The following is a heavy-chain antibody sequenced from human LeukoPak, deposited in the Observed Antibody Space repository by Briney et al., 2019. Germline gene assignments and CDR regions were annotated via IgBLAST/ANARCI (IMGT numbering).Heavy chain of an antibody. Sequence: ASVKVSCKASGYTFTSYYMHWVRQAPGQGLEWMGIINPSGDSTSYAQKFQGRVTMTRDMSTSTVYMELSSLRSEDTAVYYCARGGDSSSSGGNYYYYYMDVWGKGTTVTVSS. CDR3: ARGGDSSSSGGNYYYYYMDV. CDR2: INPSGDST. J-gene: IGHJ6*03. V-gene: IGHV1-46*01. D-gene: IGHD6-6*01. CDR1: GYTFTSYY.